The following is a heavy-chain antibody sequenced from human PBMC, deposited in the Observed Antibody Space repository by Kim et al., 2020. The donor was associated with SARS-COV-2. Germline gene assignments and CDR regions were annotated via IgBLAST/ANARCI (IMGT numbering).Heavy chain of an antibody. Sequence: GGSLRLSCAASEFTFDTHWMTWVRQAPGKGLEWVGSIKQDAYETYYVDSVKGRFTISRDNAKNLLHLQMNSLRAEDTAVYYCARGVAVAPHYYYHYGMDVWGQGTTVTVSS. V-gene: IGHV3-7*03. CDR1: EFTFDTHW. CDR3: ARGVAVAPHYYYHYGMDV. CDR2: IKQDAYET. D-gene: IGHD6-19*01. J-gene: IGHJ6*02.